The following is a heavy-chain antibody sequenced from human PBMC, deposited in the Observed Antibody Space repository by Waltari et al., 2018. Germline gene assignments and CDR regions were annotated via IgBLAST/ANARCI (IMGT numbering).Heavy chain of an antibody. CDR3: ARVVAGRGTTNWFDP. J-gene: IGHJ5*02. CDR1: GGTFTSYA. CDR2: INTNTGNP. Sequence: QVQLVQSGAEVKKPGSSVKVSCKASGGTFTSYAMNWVRQAPGQGLEWSGWINTNTGNPTYAQGSTGRFVFSLDTSVSTAYLQISSLKAEDTAVYYCARVVAGRGTTNWFDPWGQGTLVTVSS. D-gene: IGHD6-19*01. V-gene: IGHV7-4-1*02.